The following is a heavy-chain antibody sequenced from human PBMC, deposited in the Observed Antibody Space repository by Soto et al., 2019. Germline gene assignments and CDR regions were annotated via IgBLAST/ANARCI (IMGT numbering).Heavy chain of an antibody. V-gene: IGHV4-59*01. CDR2: IHYSGST. CDR3: ARGGYDILTGYYTFDY. J-gene: IGHJ4*02. CDR1: GGSISNYY. Sequence: PSETLSLTCTVSGGSISNYYWSWMRQPPGKGLEWIGYIHYSGSTNYNPSLKSRVNMSVDTSKNQLSMKLSTVTAADTSLYYCARGGYDILTGYYTFDYWGQGTLVTVSS. D-gene: IGHD3-9*01.